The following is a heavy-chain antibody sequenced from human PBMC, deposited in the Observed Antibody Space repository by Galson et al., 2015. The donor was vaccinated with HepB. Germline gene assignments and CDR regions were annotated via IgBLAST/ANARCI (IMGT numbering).Heavy chain of an antibody. CDR2: IIPILGIA. Sequence: SVKVSCKASGGTFSSYAISWVRQAPGQGLEWMGGIIPILGIANYAQKFQGRVTITADKSTSTAYMELSSLRSEDTAVYYCASGLEWLPHYYYYYYMDVWGKGTTVTVSS. CDR1: GGTFSSYA. V-gene: IGHV1-69*10. J-gene: IGHJ6*03. D-gene: IGHD3-3*01. CDR3: ASGLEWLPHYYYYYYMDV.